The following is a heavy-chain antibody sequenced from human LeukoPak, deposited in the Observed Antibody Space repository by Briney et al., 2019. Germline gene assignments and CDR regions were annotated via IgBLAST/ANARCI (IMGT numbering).Heavy chain of an antibody. CDR3: AKDLEDIVVVTAIPDY. Sequence: GGSLRLSCAASGFTFSSYGMHWVRQAPGKGLEWVAVISYDGSNKYYADSVKGRFTISRDNSKNTLYLQMNSLRAEDTAVYYCAKDLEDIVVVTAIPDYWGQGTLVTVSS. J-gene: IGHJ4*02. CDR2: ISYDGSNK. D-gene: IGHD2-21*02. CDR1: GFTFSSYG. V-gene: IGHV3-30*18.